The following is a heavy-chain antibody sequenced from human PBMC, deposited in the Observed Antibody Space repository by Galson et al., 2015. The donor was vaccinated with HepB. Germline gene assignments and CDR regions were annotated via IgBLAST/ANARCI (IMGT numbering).Heavy chain of an antibody. CDR2: IIPYNGYT. D-gene: IGHD5-24*01. J-gene: IGHJ4*02. CDR1: GYTLTRYS. CDR3: ARGGMATFGGPPLDY. Sequence: SVKVSCKASGYTLTRYSISWVRQAPGQGLEWMGWIIPYNGYTSYAQNLQGRVTVTTDTSTTTAYMELRNLRSDDTAVYYCARGGMATFGGPPLDYWGQGTLVTVSS. V-gene: IGHV1-18*01.